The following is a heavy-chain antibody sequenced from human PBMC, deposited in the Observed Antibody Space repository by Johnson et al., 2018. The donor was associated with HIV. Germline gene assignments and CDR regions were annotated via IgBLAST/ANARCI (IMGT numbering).Heavy chain of an antibody. V-gene: IGHV3-9*01. D-gene: IGHD6-13*01. CDR3: AKNPGIAGGAFDI. Sequence: VQLVESGGGLVQPGGSLRLSCAASGFTFDDYAMHWVRQAPWKGLEWVSGISWNSGSIGYADSVKGRFTISRDNAKNSLYLQMNSLRAEDTALYYCAKNPGIAGGAFDIWGQGTIVTVSS. CDR2: ISWNSGSI. CDR1: GFTFDDYA. J-gene: IGHJ3*02.